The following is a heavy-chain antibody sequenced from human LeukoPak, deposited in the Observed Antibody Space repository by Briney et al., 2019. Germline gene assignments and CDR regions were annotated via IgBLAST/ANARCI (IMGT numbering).Heavy chain of an antibody. D-gene: IGHD2-15*01. Sequence: KPSETLSLTCTVSGDSITTHPWSWVRQTSGKGLDYIGFIDSNGNTNYNPSLKTRVIISSDTSTNQISLTLNSVAAADTAVYYSSRLAKCDGNCYSFDLWGQGMLVTVSS. V-gene: IGHV4-59*11. CDR3: SRLAKCDGNCYSFDL. J-gene: IGHJ4*02. CDR1: GDSITTHP. CDR2: IDSNGNT.